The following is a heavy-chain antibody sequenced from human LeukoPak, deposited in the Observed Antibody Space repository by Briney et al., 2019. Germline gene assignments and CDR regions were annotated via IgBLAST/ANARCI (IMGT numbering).Heavy chain of an antibody. CDR2: ISWNSGSI. V-gene: IGHV3-9*01. CDR3: AKESDYDILTGYWDC. Sequence: PGGSLRLSCAASGFTFDDYAMHWVRHALGKGLEWVSGISWNSGSIGYADSVKGRFTISRDNAKNSLYLQMNSLRAEDTALYYCAKESDYDILTGYWDCWGQGTLVTVSS. CDR1: GFTFDDYA. J-gene: IGHJ4*02. D-gene: IGHD3-9*01.